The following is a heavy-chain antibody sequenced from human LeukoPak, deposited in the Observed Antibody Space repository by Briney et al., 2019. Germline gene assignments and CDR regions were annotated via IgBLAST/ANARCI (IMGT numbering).Heavy chain of an antibody. J-gene: IGHJ4*02. Sequence: SVKVSCKASGGTFSSYAISWVRQAPGQGLEWMGGIIPIFGTANYAQKFQGRVAITADESTSTAYMELSSLRSEDTAVYYCAKDDRREYYYGSGSYYPLFDYWGQGTLVTVSS. D-gene: IGHD3-10*01. CDR3: AKDDRREYYYGSGSYYPLFDY. V-gene: IGHV1-69*13. CDR1: GGTFSSYA. CDR2: IIPIFGTA.